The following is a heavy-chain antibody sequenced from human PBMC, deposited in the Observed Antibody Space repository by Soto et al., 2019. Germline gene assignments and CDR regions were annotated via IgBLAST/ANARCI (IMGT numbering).Heavy chain of an antibody. D-gene: IGHD3-9*01. CDR2: INPSGGST. CDR1: GYTFTSYY. V-gene: IGHV1-46*01. Sequence: ASVKVSCKASGYTFTSYYMHWVRQAPGQGLEWMGIINPSGGSTSYAQKFQGRVTMTRNTSISTAYMELSSLRSEDTAVYYCARRYFDWLLYDYWGQGTLVTVSS. J-gene: IGHJ4*02. CDR3: ARRYFDWLLYDY.